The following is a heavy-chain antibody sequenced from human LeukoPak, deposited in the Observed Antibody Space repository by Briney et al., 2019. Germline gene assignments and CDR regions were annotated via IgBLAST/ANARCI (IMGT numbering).Heavy chain of an antibody. CDR3: ARAACFDWAPSHY. CDR2: INSDGSST. D-gene: IGHD3-9*01. V-gene: IGHV3-74*01. J-gene: IGHJ4*02. CDR1: GFTFSSYW. Sequence: PGGSLRLSCAASGFTFSSYWMHWVRQAPGQGLVWVSRINSDGSSTSYADSVKGRFTISRDNAKNTLYLQMNSLRAEDTAVYYCARAACFDWAPSHYWGQGTLVTVSS.